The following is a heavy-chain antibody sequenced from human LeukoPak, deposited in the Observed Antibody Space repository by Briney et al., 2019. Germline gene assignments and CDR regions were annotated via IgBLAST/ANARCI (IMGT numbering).Heavy chain of an antibody. V-gene: IGHV4-4*02. CDR1: GGSISSSNW. CDR2: IYHSGST. D-gene: IGHD5-18*01. CDR3: ARVKSGYSYGPTFDY. J-gene: IGHJ4*02. Sequence: SGTLSLTCAVSGGSISSSNWWSWVRQPPGKGLEWIGEIYHSGSTNYNPSLKSRVTISVDKSKNQFSLKLSSVTAADTAVYYCARVKSGYSYGPTFDYWGQGTLVTVSS.